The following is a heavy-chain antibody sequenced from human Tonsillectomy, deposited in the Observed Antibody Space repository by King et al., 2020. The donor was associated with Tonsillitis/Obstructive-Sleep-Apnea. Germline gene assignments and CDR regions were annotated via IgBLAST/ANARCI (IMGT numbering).Heavy chain of an antibody. V-gene: IGHV4-31*03. CDR1: GGSISSGGYY. D-gene: IGHD3-10*01. CDR2: IYYSGRT. Sequence: QLQESGPGLVRPSQTLSLTCSVSGGSISSGGYYWSWIRQHPGKGLEWIGHIYYSGRTLYSPSLESRVSMSVDTSKNHFSLHLNSVTAADTAVYFCAGGPGTFWFRDWGQGALVIVSS. CDR3: AGGPGTFWFRD. J-gene: IGHJ4*02.